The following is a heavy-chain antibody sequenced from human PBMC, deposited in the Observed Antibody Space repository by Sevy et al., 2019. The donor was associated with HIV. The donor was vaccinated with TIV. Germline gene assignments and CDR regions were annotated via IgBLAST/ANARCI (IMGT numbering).Heavy chain of an antibody. CDR2: FSSSSTTI. J-gene: IGHJ4*02. CDR3: ARGYTGYDVGPLDY. Sequence: GGSWSPSCQASGLTFSGLALNWVRRPQGKGLEWVSYFSSSSTTIYYADPVKARLTISRDNAKNSLYLQMNSLRDEDTAVYYCARGYTGYDVGPLDYWGQGTLVTVSS. CDR1: GLTFSGLA. V-gene: IGHV3-48*02. D-gene: IGHD5-12*01.